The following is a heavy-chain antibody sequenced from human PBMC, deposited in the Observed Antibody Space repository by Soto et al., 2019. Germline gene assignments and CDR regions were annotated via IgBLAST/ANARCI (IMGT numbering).Heavy chain of an antibody. CDR3: TRDPDTSSKIDY. CDR2: ISSSGGAL. Sequence: QVQLVESGGGLVKPGESLRLSCAASGFTFSYHYMSWVRRAPGKGLEWVSYISSSGGALYYADSVKGRFTISRDNAKNSLYLQMNSLRVEDTAVYYCTRDPDTSSKIDYLGQGTLVTVSS. V-gene: IGHV3-11*01. D-gene: IGHD2-2*01. J-gene: IGHJ4*02. CDR1: GFTFSYHY.